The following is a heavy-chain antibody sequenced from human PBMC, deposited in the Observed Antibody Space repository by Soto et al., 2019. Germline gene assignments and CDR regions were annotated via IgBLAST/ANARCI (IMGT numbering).Heavy chain of an antibody. D-gene: IGHD2-2*01. Sequence: SETLSLTWTVSGGSISSYYWSWIRQPPGKGLEWIGYIYYSGSTNYNPSLKSRVTISVDTSKNQFSLKLSSVTAADTAVYYCAGSSVVPAANDYWGQGTLVTVSS. V-gene: IGHV4-59*01. CDR1: GGSISSYY. CDR3: AGSSVVPAANDY. CDR2: IYYSGST. J-gene: IGHJ4*02.